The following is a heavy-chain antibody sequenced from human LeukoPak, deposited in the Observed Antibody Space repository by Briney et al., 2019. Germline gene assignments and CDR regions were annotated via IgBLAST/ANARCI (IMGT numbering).Heavy chain of an antibody. CDR2: IIPIFRTA. D-gene: IGHD3-22*01. J-gene: IGHJ4*02. CDR1: GGTFRSFA. V-gene: IGHV1-69*01. CDR3: ARALRYYSDSSGYAFDY. Sequence: SVKVSFKASGGTFRSFAISWVRQAPGQGLEWMGGIIPIFRTANYAQKFQGRVTITADESTSTAYMELSSLRSEDTAVYYCARALRYYSDSSGYAFDYWGQGTQVTVSS.